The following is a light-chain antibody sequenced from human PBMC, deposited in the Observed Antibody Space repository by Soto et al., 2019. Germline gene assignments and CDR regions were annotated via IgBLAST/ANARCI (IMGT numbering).Light chain of an antibody. V-gene: IGKV1-5*03. CDR3: QQYSGYST. Sequence: DIQMTQSPSTLSASVGDRVTITCRASQSISSWLAWYQQKPGKAPKLLIYKASTLESGVPSRFSGSGSGTKFTLTISSLQADDFATYSCQQYSGYSTFGQGTKVDIK. CDR1: QSISSW. CDR2: KAS. J-gene: IGKJ1*01.